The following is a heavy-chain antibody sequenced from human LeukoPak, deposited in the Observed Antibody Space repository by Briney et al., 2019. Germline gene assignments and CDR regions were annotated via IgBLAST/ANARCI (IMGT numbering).Heavy chain of an antibody. CDR1: GFTVSSNY. J-gene: IGHJ4*02. D-gene: IGHD6-19*01. CDR2: TYSSGST. Sequence: PGGSLRLSCVASGFTVSSNYMGWVRQAPGKGLEWVSLTYSSGSTDYADSVKGRFTISRDNSKNTLYLQMNSLRPDDTAVYYCSRGISTSGWLDYWGQGTLLTVSS. CDR3: SRGISTSGWLDY. V-gene: IGHV3-53*01.